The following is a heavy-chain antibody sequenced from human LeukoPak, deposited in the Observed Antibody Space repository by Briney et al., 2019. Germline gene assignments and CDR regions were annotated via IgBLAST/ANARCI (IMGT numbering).Heavy chain of an antibody. CDR2: IIPILGIA. Sequence: ASVKVSCKASGGTFSSYAISWVRQAPGQGLEWMGRIIPILGIANYAQKFQGRVTITADKSTSTAYMELSSLRSEDTAVYYCARDHVEMATFFQGNAFDIWGQGTMVTVSS. CDR3: ARDHVEMATFFQGNAFDI. J-gene: IGHJ3*02. V-gene: IGHV1-69*04. CDR1: GGTFSSYA. D-gene: IGHD5-24*01.